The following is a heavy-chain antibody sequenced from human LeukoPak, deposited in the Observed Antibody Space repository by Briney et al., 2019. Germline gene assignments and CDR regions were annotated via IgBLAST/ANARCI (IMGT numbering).Heavy chain of an antibody. J-gene: IGHJ6*03. CDR2: IYTSGSN. CDR3: ARQGGSSSSGGYYYYYYYMDV. CDR1: GGSISSYY. D-gene: IGHD6-6*01. Sequence: SETLSLTCTVSGGSISSYYWSWLRQPAGKGREWVGRIYTSGSNKYNPSLKSRVTISVDTSNNQFSLKLSSVPAAATAVYYCARQGGSSSSGGYYYYYYYMDVWGKGTTVTVSS. V-gene: IGHV4-4*07.